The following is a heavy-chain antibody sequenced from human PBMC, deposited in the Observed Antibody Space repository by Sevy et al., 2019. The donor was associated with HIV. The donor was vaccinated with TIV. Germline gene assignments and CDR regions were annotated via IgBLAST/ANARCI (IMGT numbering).Heavy chain of an antibody. CDR2: VYHSGAT. Sequence: SETLSLTCTVSGGSISIGDYYWSWIRQPPGKGLEWIGYVYHSGATHYNPSLRGPVTMSIDTSKNQFSLKLSSVTAEDTAVYYCTRGQGDGDRSTPPFDYWGLGTLVTVSS. V-gene: IGHV4-30-4*01. CDR3: TRGQGDGDRSTPPFDY. J-gene: IGHJ4*02. D-gene: IGHD4-17*01. CDR1: GGSISIGDYY.